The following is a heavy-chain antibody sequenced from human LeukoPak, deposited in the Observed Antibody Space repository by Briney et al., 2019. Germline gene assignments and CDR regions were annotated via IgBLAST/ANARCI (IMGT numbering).Heavy chain of an antibody. Sequence: ASVKASCKPARYIFTSYDITGVRQAAGQRLRWMGWMNPNRGNTGYAQKFKGRVTMTRYPSINTAYMELSSMRSEDTAVYYCARWILTGFNFGSRRKNWFVRWGEGTLVTVSS. CDR1: RYIFTSYD. CDR2: MNPNRGNT. CDR3: ARWILTGFNFGSRRKNWFVR. D-gene: IGHD3-9*01. J-gene: IGHJ5*02. V-gene: IGHV1-8*01.